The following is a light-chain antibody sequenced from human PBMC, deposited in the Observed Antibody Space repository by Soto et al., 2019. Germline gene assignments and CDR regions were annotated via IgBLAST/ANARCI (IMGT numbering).Light chain of an antibody. CDR2: GAS. J-gene: IGKJ4*01. CDR3: QQYNNWPPLT. V-gene: IGKV3-15*01. CDR1: QSVSSN. Sequence: EIVMAQSPATLCVSPGGRATLSCRASQSVSSNLAWYQQKPGQAPRLLIYGASTRATGIPARFSGSGSGTEFTLTISSLQSEDFAVYYCQQYNNWPPLTFGGGTKVDI.